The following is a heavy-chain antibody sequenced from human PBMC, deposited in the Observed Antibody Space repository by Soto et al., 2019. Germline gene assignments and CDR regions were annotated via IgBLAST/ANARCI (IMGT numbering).Heavy chain of an antibody. Sequence: QVQLVQSGAEVKMPGSSVKVSCKASGDTFSFYSINWVRQAPGLGLEWMGRINPILRMSNYAQRFQGRVTMTADKSTSTAYMELSSLRSEDTAMYYCASSYGSGYRAFDYWGQGALVTVSS. J-gene: IGHJ4*02. D-gene: IGHD3-10*01. CDR1: GDTFSFYS. CDR3: ASSYGSGYRAFDY. V-gene: IGHV1-69*02. CDR2: INPILRMS.